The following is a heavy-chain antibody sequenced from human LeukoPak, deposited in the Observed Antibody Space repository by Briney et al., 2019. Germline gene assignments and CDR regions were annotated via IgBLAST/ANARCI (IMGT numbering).Heavy chain of an antibody. D-gene: IGHD3-3*01. Sequence: SETLSLTCTVSGGSISSYYWSWIRQPPGKGLEWIGYIYYSGSTNYNPSLKSRVTISVDTSKNQFSLKLSSVTAADTAVYYCARVRHYDFWSGYYTYYFDYWGQGTLVTVSS. J-gene: IGHJ4*02. CDR2: IYYSGST. V-gene: IGHV4-59*01. CDR3: ARVRHYDFWSGYYTYYFDY. CDR1: GGSISSYY.